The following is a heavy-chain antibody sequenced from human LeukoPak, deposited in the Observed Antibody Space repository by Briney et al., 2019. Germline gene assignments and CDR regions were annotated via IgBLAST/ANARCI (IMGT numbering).Heavy chain of an antibody. Sequence: PGGSLRLSCAGSGFAFSRYSMNWFRQAPGKGLERVSSISSSSSHIFYADSVKGRFTISRDNAKNSLYLQMNSLRAGDTAVYYCAKGPALKQWPDNDFDYWGPGALVTVSS. V-gene: IGHV3-21*06. CDR2: ISSSSSHI. CDR3: AKGPALKQWPDNDFDY. CDR1: GFAFSRYS. J-gene: IGHJ4*02. D-gene: IGHD6-19*01.